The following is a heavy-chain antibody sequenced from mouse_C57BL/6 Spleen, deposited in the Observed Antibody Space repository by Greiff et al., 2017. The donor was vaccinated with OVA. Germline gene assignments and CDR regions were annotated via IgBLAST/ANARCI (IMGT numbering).Heavy chain of an antibody. CDR2: ISGGGGNT. CDR1: GFTFSSYT. J-gene: IGHJ1*03. Sequence: EVMLVESGGGLVKPGGSLKLSCAASGFTFSSYTMSWFRQTPEKRLEWVATISGGGGNTYYPDSVKGRFTISRDNAKNTLYLQMSSLRSEDTALYYCARDYGSYWYFDVWGTGTTVTVSS. CDR3: ARDYGSYWYFDV. V-gene: IGHV5-9*01. D-gene: IGHD1-1*01.